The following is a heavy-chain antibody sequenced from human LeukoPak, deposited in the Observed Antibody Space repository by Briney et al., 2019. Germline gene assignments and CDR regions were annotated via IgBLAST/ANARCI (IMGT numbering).Heavy chain of an antibody. V-gene: IGHV3-48*03. CDR2: ISRGGGTI. J-gene: IGHJ4*02. CDR3: ASSTGYSYGYFDY. D-gene: IGHD5-18*01. CDR1: GFSFSNNE. Sequence: GGSLRLSCEAPGFSFSNNEMNWVRQAPGRGLEWVSYISRGGGTIYYADSVKGRFTLSRDNVQNSLYLQMNSLRAEDTAVYYCASSTGYSYGYFDYWGQGTLVTVSS.